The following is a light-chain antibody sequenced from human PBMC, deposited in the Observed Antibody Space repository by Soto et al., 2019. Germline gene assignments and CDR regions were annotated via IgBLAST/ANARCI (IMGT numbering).Light chain of an antibody. J-gene: IGLJ2*01. CDR3: AAWDDSLSGPVV. CDR1: SSNIGSNY. V-gene: IGLV1-47*01. CDR2: RNN. Sequence: QSVLTQPPSASGTPGQRVTISCSGSSSNIGSNYVYWYQQLPGTAPKLLIYRNNQRPSGVPDRFSGSKSGTSASLAISGLRSEDEAYYYCAAWDDSLSGPVVFGGGTKVTVL.